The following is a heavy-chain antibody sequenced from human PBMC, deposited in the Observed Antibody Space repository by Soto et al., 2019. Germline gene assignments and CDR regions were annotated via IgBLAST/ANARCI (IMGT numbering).Heavy chain of an antibody. CDR1: GYTFTSYG. J-gene: IGHJ3*02. Sequence: ASVKVSCKASGYTFTSYGISWVRQAPGQGLEWKGWISAYNSNTNYAQKLQGRVNMTTDTSTSTAYMELRSLRSDDTAVYYCARGLRYYDSSGYYSGAFEIWGQGTMVTVSS. CDR3: ARGLRYYDSSGYYSGAFEI. D-gene: IGHD3-22*01. CDR2: ISAYNSNT. V-gene: IGHV1-18*01.